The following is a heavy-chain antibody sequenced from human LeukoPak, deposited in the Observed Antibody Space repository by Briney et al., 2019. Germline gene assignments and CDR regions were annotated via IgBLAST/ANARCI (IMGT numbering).Heavy chain of an antibody. J-gene: IGHJ3*02. CDR1: GGSISSYY. CDR2: IYYSGST. V-gene: IGHV4-59*01. CDR3: ARRLEYCSGGSCYYAFDI. D-gene: IGHD2-15*01. Sequence: SETLSLTCTVSGGSISSYYWSWIRQPPGKGLEWIGYIYYSGSTNYNPSLKSRVTISVDTSKNQFSLKLSSVTAADTAVYYCARRLEYCSGGSCYYAFDIWGQGTMVTASS.